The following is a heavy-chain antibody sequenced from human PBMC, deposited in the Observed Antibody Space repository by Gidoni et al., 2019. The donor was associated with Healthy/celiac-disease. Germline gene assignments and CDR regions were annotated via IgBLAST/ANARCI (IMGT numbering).Heavy chain of an antibody. CDR3: ASHIERLNYYYGMDV. CDR2: IDPSDSYT. J-gene: IGHJ6*02. D-gene: IGHD2-21*01. CDR1: GSSFTSYW. V-gene: IGHV5-10-1*01. Sequence: EVQLVQSGAEVKKPGESLRISCKGSGSSFTSYWTSWVRQMPGKGLGWMGRIDPSDSYTNYSPSFQGHVTISADKSISTAYLQWSSLKASDTAMYYCASHIERLNYYYGMDVWGQGTTVTVSS.